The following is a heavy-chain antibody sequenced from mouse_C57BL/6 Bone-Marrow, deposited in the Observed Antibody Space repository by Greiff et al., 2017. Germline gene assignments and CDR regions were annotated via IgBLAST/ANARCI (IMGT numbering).Heavy chain of an antibody. CDR1: GYTFTSYW. Sequence: QVQLQQPGAELVKPGASVKLSCKASGYTFTSYWMHWVKQRPGQGLEWIGMIHPNSGSTNYNEKFKSKATLTVDKSSSNAYLQLSSLTSEDSAVYYCARLNYYGPYWDVDVWGTGTTVTVSS. J-gene: IGHJ1*03. CDR2: IHPNSGST. V-gene: IGHV1-64*01. CDR3: ARLNYYGPYWDVDV. D-gene: IGHD1-1*01.